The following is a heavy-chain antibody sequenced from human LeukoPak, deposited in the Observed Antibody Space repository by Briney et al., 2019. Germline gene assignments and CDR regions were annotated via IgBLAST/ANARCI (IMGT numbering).Heavy chain of an antibody. D-gene: IGHD2-15*01. J-gene: IGHJ4*02. CDR1: GFTFSSYA. V-gene: IGHV3-23*01. Sequence: AGGSLRLSCAASGFTFSSYAMSWVRQAPGKGLEWVSAISGSGGSTYYADSVKGRFTISRDNSKNTLYLQMNSLRAEDTAVYYCAKVGLRVVVVAASPGGTKGRDYWGQGTLVTVSS. CDR2: ISGSGGST. CDR3: AKVGLRVVVVAASPGGTKGRDY.